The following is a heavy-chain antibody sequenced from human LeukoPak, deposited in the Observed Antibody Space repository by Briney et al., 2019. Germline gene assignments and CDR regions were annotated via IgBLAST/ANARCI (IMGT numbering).Heavy chain of an antibody. V-gene: IGHV1-2*02. J-gene: IGHJ6*03. D-gene: IGHD2-2*01. CDR3: ARADSVPAGDYHYWYMDV. CDR2: TNPNTGGT. Sequence: ASVKVSCKASGYTFTGYYMHWVRQDPRQGLQWMGWTNPNTGGTDYAQKFQGRVTMTRDTSISTVYMELSSLRSDDTAVYYCARADSVPAGDYHYWYMDVWGKGTTVTVSS. CDR1: GYTFTGYY.